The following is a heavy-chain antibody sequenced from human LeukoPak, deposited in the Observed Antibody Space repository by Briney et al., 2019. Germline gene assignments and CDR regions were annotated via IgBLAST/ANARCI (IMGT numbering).Heavy chain of an antibody. CDR1: GFTVSSNY. Sequence: GGSLRLSCAASGFTVSSNYMSWVRQAPGKGLEWVSVIYSGGSTYYADSVKGRFTISRDNSKNTLYLQMNSLRAEDTAVYYCAREEPHYYGSGSYYSFGYWGKGTLVTVSS. V-gene: IGHV3-66*01. D-gene: IGHD3-10*01. CDR3: AREEPHYYGSGSYYSFGY. J-gene: IGHJ4*02. CDR2: IYSGGST.